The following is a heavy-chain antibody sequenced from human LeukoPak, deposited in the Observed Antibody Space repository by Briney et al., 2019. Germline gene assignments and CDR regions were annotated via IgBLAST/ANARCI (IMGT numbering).Heavy chain of an antibody. J-gene: IGHJ5*02. CDR3: ARCVPRWLVKS. V-gene: IGHV4-30-4*08. D-gene: IGHD6-19*01. CDR2: IYYSGST. Sequence: PSETLSLTCTVSGGSISSGDYYWSWIRQPPGKGLEWIGYIYYSGSTYYNPSLKSRVTISVDTSKNQFSLKLSSVTAADTAVYYCARCVPRWLVKSWGQGTLVTVSS. CDR1: GGSISSGDYY.